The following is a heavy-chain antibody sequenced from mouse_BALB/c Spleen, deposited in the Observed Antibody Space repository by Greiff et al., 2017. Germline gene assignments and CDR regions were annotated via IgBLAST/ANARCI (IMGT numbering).Heavy chain of an antibody. D-gene: IGHD1-2*01. CDR3: ARDIPSHYYGWFAY. Sequence: EVMLVESGGGLVQPGGSLRLSCATSGFTFTDYDMSWVRQPPGKALEWLGFIRNKANGYTTEYSASVKGRFTISRDNSQSILYLQMNTLRAEDSATYYCARDIPSHYYGWFAYWGQGTLVTVSA. CDR1: GFTFTDYD. J-gene: IGHJ3*01. V-gene: IGHV7-3*02. CDR2: IRNKANGYTT.